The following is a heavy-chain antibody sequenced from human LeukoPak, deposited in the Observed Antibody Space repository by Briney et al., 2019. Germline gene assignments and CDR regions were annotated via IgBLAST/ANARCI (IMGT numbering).Heavy chain of an antibody. CDR1: GGSICTGDYY. CDR2: VYYSGST. Sequence: SETLSLTCTVSGGSICTGDYYWSWIRQHPGKGLEWIGYVYYSGSTDYIPSLKSRITISVDTSKNQFSLKLTSVTAADAAVYYCARGQLWFIDHWGQGTLVTVSS. V-gene: IGHV4-31*03. CDR3: ARGQLWFIDH. J-gene: IGHJ4*02. D-gene: IGHD5-18*01.